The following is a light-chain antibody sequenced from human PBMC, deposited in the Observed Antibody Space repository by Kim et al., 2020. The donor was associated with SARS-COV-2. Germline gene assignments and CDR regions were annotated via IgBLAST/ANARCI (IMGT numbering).Light chain of an antibody. CDR3: QVWDSSTEV. J-gene: IGLJ2*01. CDR2: QDS. V-gene: IGLV3-1*01. CDR1: KLGDKY. Sequence: SYELTQPPSVSVSPGQTASITCSGDKLGDKYACWYQQKPGQSPVLVIYQDSKRPSGIPERFSGSNSGNTATLTISGTQAMDEADYYGQVWDSSTEVFGGG.